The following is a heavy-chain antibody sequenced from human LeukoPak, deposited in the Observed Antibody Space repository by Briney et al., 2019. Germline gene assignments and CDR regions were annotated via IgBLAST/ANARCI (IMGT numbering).Heavy chain of an antibody. D-gene: IGHD2-15*01. CDR3: ANFGGCSDGSCYSTPDY. V-gene: IGHV3-23*01. CDR1: GFTCSTYV. Sequence: GGSLRLSCAASGFTCSTYVMSWVGQAPGKGLEWLSLILHNGDSTYYADSVKGRFTNSRDNSHNAPFLQMNTLRAEDTAVYSCANFGGCSDGSCYSTPDYWGQGTLVTVSS. J-gene: IGHJ4*02. CDR2: ILHNGDST.